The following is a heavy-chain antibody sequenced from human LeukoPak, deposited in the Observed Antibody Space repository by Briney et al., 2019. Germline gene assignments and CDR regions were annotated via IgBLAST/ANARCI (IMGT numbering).Heavy chain of an antibody. V-gene: IGHV3-30*01. D-gene: IGHD2-15*01. Sequence: GGSLRLSCAASGFTFSSYAMHWVRQAPGKGLEWVAVISYDGSNKYYADYVKGRFTISRDNSKNTLYLQMNSWRAEDTAVYYCARDQVVVVAATPCYWGQGTLVTVSS. CDR2: ISYDGSNK. CDR3: ARDQVVVVAATPCY. J-gene: IGHJ4*02. CDR1: GFTFSSYA.